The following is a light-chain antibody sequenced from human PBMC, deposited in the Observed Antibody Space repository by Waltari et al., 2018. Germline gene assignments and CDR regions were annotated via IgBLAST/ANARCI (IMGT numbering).Light chain of an antibody. CDR3: QSYDVAPYT. CDR1: HGINNF. V-gene: IGKV1-27*01. CDR2: GAS. J-gene: IGKJ2*01. Sequence: DIQMTQSPPSLSASVGDRVTITCRASHGINNFLAWYQQKSGKIPELLIYGASTLESGVPSRFSGSGSGTDFTLTISSLQPEDVATYVCQSYDVAPYTFGQGTKLEI.